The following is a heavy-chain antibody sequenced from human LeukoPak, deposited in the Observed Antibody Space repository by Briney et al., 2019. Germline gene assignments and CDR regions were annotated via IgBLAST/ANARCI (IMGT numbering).Heavy chain of an antibody. V-gene: IGHV1-69*06. J-gene: IGHJ4*02. Sequence: ASVKVSCKASGGTFSSYAISWVRQAPGQGLEWMGGIIPIFGTANYAQKFQGRVTITADKSTTTAYMELSSLRSEDMAVYYCARDERYDSSGYPFDYWGQGTLVTVSS. D-gene: IGHD3-22*01. CDR2: IIPIFGTA. CDR1: GGTFSSYA. CDR3: ARDERYDSSGYPFDY.